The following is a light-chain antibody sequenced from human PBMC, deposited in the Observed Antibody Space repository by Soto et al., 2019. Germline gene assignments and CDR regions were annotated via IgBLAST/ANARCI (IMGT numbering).Light chain of an antibody. V-gene: IGLV2-14*01. Sequence: QSALAQPASVSASPGQSITISCIGTSSDVGGYNYVSWYQLHPGQAPKLMIFEVSNRPSGISNRFSGSKSGNTASLTISGLQAEDEADYYCCSYTSTSTFVFGGGTKVTVL. CDR3: CSYTSTSTFV. J-gene: IGLJ2*01. CDR2: EVS. CDR1: SSDVGGYNY.